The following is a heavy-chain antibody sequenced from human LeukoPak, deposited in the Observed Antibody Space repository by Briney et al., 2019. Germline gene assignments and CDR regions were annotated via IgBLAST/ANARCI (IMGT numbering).Heavy chain of an antibody. CDR3: ARGGGLDV. J-gene: IGHJ6*02. Sequence: GGSLRLSCAASGFTFSRFTMHWVRQAPGKGLEWVAVILYDGSNKYYADSVKGRFTISRDNSKNTLYLQMSNLRAEDTAVYFCARGGGLDVWGQGATVTVSS. V-gene: IGHV3-30*04. CDR2: ILYDGSNK. CDR1: GFTFSRFT. D-gene: IGHD3-16*01.